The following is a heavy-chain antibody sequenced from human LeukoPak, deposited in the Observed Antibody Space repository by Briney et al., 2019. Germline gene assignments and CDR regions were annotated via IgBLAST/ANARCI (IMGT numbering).Heavy chain of an antibody. CDR1: GFTFSSHG. V-gene: IGHV3-30*18. CDR2: ISYDGRNS. Sequence: GGSLRLSCAASGFTFSSHGMHWVRQAPGKGLEWVSIISYDGRNSNYADSVKGRFTISRDNSKNTLYLQVNSLRAEDTAVYYCAKETRPKFGGSHLCYFDSWGQGTLVTVSS. D-gene: IGHD1-26*01. J-gene: IGHJ4*02. CDR3: AKETRPKFGGSHLCYFDS.